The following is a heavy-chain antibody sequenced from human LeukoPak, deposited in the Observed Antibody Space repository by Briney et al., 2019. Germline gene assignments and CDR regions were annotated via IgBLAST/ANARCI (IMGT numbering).Heavy chain of an antibody. CDR3: AREDSSGWSVYFDY. V-gene: IGHV1-18*01. Sequence: ASVKVSCKASGYTFTSYGISWVRQAPGQGLEWMGWISAYNANTNYAQKLQGRVTMTTDTSTSTAYMELRSLRSDDTAVYYCAREDSSGWSVYFDYWGQGTLVTVSS. CDR1: GYTFTSYG. D-gene: IGHD6-19*01. CDR2: ISAYNANT. J-gene: IGHJ4*02.